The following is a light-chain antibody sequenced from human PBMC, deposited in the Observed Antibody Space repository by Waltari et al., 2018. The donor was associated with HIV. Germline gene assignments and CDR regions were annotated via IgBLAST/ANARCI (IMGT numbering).Light chain of an antibody. J-gene: IGLJ2*01. CDR1: RSNIGNHY. CDR2: DND. Sequence: QSVLTQPPSVSAAPGQKVTISCSGNRSNIGNHYVSWYQHFPGTAPKLLIYDNDNRPSGIPDRFSASKSGTSATLGITGLQTGDEADYYCGTWDSSLSAGVFGGGTKLTVL. CDR3: GTWDSSLSAGV. V-gene: IGLV1-51*01.